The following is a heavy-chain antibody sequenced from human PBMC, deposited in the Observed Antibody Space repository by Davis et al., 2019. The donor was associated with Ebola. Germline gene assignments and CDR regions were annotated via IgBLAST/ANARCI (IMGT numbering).Heavy chain of an antibody. CDR3: ASLRRTITGMDDAFDI. Sequence: GESLKIPCKGSGYSFTSYWIGWVRQMPGKGLEWMGLIYTGDSDTRYSPSFRGQVTISADKSIRTAYLEWSSLEASDTAMYYCASLRRTITGMDDAFDIWGQGTKVTVSS. CDR1: GYSFTSYW. D-gene: IGHD1-20*01. J-gene: IGHJ3*02. V-gene: IGHV5-51*01. CDR2: IYTGDSDT.